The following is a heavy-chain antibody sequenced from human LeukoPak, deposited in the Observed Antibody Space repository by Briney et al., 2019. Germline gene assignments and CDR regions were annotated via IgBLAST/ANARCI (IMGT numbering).Heavy chain of an antibody. CDR2: INHSGST. CDR1: GGSISSYY. CDR3: ARRGWLRHLDY. D-gene: IGHD5-12*01. J-gene: IGHJ4*02. Sequence: PSETLSLTCTVSGGSISSYYWSWIRQPPGKGLEWIGEINHSGSTNYNPSLKSRVTISVDTSKNQFSLKLSSVTAADTAVYYCARRGWLRHLDYWGQGTLVTVSS. V-gene: IGHV4-34*01.